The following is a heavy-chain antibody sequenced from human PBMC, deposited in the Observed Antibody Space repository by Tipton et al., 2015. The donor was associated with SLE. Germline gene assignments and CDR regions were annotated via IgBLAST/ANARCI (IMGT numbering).Heavy chain of an antibody. J-gene: IGHJ5*02. V-gene: IGHV4-39*07. CDR1: GGSISSSSYY. CDR3: ARGGTVFGVVLNWFDP. Sequence: TLSLTCTVSGGSISSSSYYWGWIRQPPGKGLEWIGSIYYSGSTYYNPSLKSRVPISVDTSKNQFSLKLSSVTAADTAVYYCARGGTVFGVVLNWFDPWGQGTLVTVSS. CDR2: IYYSGST. D-gene: IGHD3-3*01.